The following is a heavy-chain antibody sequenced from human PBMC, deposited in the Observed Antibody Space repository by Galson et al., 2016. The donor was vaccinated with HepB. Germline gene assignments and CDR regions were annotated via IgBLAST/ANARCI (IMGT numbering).Heavy chain of an antibody. V-gene: IGHV3-7*01. CDR1: GLSFSNYW. J-gene: IGHJ4*02. CDR3: ARDVNYGIFDR. D-gene: IGHD3-10*01. CDR2: IKEDGSVK. Sequence: SLRLSCAASGLSFSNYWMTWVRQAPGKGLEWVANIKEDGSVKYYVDSVKGRFIISRDNAKNALYLQLNSLRAEDTAVYYCARDVNYGIFDRWGQGTLVTVSS.